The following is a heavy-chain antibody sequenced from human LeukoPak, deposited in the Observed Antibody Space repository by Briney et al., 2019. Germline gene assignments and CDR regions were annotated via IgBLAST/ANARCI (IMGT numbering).Heavy chain of an antibody. Sequence: GGSLRLSCAASEFSFKSYGMHWVRQSPGRGLEWVAVISFDGSDIYYADSVEGRFTISRDNSKNTLYLRMNSLRAEDTAVYYCARARDSYETSGSPFDSWGQGTLVTVSS. J-gene: IGHJ4*02. V-gene: IGHV3-30*03. CDR2: ISFDGSDI. CDR1: EFSFKSYG. D-gene: IGHD3-22*01. CDR3: ARARDSYETSGSPFDS.